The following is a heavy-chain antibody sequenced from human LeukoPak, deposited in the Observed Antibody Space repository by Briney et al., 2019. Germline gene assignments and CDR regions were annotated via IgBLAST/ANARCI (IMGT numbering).Heavy chain of an antibody. CDR3: ARHPPRATVWYGFDY. CDR2: IYYDATT. J-gene: IGHJ4*02. Sequence: PSETLSLTCTVSGGSISNYYWSWFRQPPGQGLEWIGYIYYDATTYYNPSLRSRVTTSLDMSKNQFSLKLSSVTAADTAMYYCARHPPRATVWYGFDYWGQGTLVPVSS. D-gene: IGHD6-13*01. V-gene: IGHV4-59*08. CDR1: GGSISNYY.